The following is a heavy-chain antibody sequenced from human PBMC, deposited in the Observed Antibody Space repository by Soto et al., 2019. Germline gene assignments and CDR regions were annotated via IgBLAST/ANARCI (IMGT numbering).Heavy chain of an antibody. V-gene: IGHV3-30-3*01. Sequence: QVQLVESGGGVVQPGRSLRLSCAASGFTFSSYAMHWVRRAPGKGLEWMAVMSYDGSNKYYAGSVKGRFTISRDNSQNTLYLQMNSLRPEDTALYYCARDGGAYWGQGTLVIVSS. J-gene: IGHJ4*02. CDR1: GFTFSSYA. D-gene: IGHD3-16*01. CDR3: ARDGGAY. CDR2: MSYDGSNK.